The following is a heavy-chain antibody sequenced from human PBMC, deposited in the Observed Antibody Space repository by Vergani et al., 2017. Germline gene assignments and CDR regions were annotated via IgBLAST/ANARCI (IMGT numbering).Heavy chain of an antibody. D-gene: IGHD2-2*02. CDR3: IVVVPAAILLGAGYGMDV. CDR2: MNPNSGNT. CDR1: GYTFTSYD. Sequence: QVQLVQSGAEVKKPGASVKVSCKASGYTFTSYDINWVRQATGQGLEWMGWMNPNSGNTGYAQKFQGRVTMTRNTSISTAYMELSSLRSEDTAVYYCIVVVPAAILLGAGYGMDVWGQGTTVTVSS. J-gene: IGHJ6*02. V-gene: IGHV1-8*01.